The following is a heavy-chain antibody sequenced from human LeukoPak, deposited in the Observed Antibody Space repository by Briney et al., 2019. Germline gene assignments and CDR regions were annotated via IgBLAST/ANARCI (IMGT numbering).Heavy chain of an antibody. CDR3: ARSKFRSGLAY. CDR2: MNPNSGNT. V-gene: IGHV1-8*02. Sequence: ASVKVSCKASGGTFSSYAISWVRQATGQGLEWMGWMNPNSGNTGYAQKFQGRVTMTRNTSISTAYMELSSLRSEDTAVYYCARSKFRSGLAYWGQGTLVTVSS. CDR1: GGTFSSYA. D-gene: IGHD6-19*01. J-gene: IGHJ4*02.